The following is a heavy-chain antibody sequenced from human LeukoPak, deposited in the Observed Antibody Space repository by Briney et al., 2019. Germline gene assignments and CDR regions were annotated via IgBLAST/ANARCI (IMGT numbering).Heavy chain of an antibody. V-gene: IGHV3-33*01. J-gene: IGHJ6*02. CDR2: IWYDGSNK. CDR1: GFTFSSYG. CDR3: ATRAGYYYYYGMDV. D-gene: IGHD6-19*01. Sequence: GRSLRLSCAASGFTFSSYGMHWVRQAPGKGLEWVAVIWYDGSNKYYADSVKGRFTISRDNSKNTLYLQMNSLRAEDTAVYYCATRAGYYYYYGMDVWGQGTTVTVSS.